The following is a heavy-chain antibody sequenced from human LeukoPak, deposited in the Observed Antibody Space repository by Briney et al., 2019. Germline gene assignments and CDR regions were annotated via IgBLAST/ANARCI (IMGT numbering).Heavy chain of an antibody. Sequence: GASVKVSCKASGGTFSSYAISWVRQAPGQGLEWMGRIIPILGIANYAQKFQGRVTITADKSTSTAYMELSSLRSEDTAVYYCTRESFVCGGDCYVLDYWGQGTLVTVSS. D-gene: IGHD2-21*02. V-gene: IGHV1-69*04. J-gene: IGHJ4*02. CDR3: TRESFVCGGDCYVLDY. CDR1: GGTFSSYA. CDR2: IIPILGIA.